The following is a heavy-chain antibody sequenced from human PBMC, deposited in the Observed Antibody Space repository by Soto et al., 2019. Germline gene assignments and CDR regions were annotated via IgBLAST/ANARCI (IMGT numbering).Heavy chain of an antibody. Sequence: EVQLVESGGGFVQPGGSLKLSCAASGLTFSASAMHCVRQAPGKGLEWVGCIRNKVDSYQTVYAAPVNGRFTISRDDSKNMAYLQMSSLTTEDTAVYYCCRHDAMGGSCDYWGQGTRVTVSS. J-gene: IGHJ4*02. V-gene: IGHV3-73*02. D-gene: IGHD5-18*01. CDR1: GLTFSASA. CDR2: IRNKVDSYQT. CDR3: CRHDAMGGSCDY.